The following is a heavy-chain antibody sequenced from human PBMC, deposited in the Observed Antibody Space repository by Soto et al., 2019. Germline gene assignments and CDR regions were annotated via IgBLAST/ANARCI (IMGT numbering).Heavy chain of an antibody. CDR2: VHHSVGN. J-gene: IGHJ6*02. CDR1: GASVANDNW. CDR3: ARHFFYSMDV. V-gene: IGHV4-4*02. D-gene: IGHD2-15*01. Sequence: QVQLQESGPGLVKPSETLSLTCTVSGASVANDNWWSWVRQPPGKGLEWIGEVHHSVGNNNNPSLKSRVTMSVDKSKNQFYLRLHYVTAADSAVYYCARHFFYSMDVWGQGTTVTVSS.